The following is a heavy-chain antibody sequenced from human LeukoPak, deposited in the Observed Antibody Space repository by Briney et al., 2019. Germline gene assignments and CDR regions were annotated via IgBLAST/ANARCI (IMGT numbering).Heavy chain of an antibody. Sequence: PSETLSLTCTVSGGSISSGGYYWSWIRQHPGKGLEWIGYIYYSGSTYYNPSLKSRVTISVDTSKNQFSLKLSSVTAADTAVYYCARDQGGSGSYGSLDYWGQGTLVIVSS. CDR2: IYYSGST. D-gene: IGHD1-26*01. CDR3: ARDQGGSGSYGSLDY. J-gene: IGHJ4*02. CDR1: GGSISSGGYY. V-gene: IGHV4-31*03.